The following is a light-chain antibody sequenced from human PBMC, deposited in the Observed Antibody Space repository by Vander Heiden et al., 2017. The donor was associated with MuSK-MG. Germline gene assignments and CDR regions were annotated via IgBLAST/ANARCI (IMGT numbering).Light chain of an antibody. CDR1: QRISSSY. V-gene: IGKV3-20*01. CDR2: GAS. CDR3: QQDGSSPNT. Sequence: EIVLTQSPGTLSLSPGERATLSCRASQRISSSYLAWYQQKPGQAPRLLIYGASSRASGIPDRFSGSGSGTDFTLTISRLEPEDFAVYYCQQDGSSPNTFGHRTEVDIK. J-gene: IGKJ3*01.